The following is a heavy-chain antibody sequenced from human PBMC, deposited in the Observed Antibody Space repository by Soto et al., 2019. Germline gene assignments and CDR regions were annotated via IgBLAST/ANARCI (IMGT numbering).Heavy chain of an antibody. V-gene: IGHV1-18*01. J-gene: IGHJ6*02. D-gene: IGHD2-8*01. CDR2: ISGYNGDT. Sequence: QGHLVQSEAEVKKSGASVKVSCKASGYTFTRYGISWVRQAPGQGLEWMGWISGYNGDTNYAQKFQGRVSMTIDTSTTTAYMELWSLRSDDTAVYYCAKNGQPPYYYYGLDVWGQGTKVTVSS. CDR3: AKNGQPPYYYYGLDV. CDR1: GYTFTRYG.